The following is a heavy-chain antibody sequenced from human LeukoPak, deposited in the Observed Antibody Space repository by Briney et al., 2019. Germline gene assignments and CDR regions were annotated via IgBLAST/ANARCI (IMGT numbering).Heavy chain of an antibody. V-gene: IGHV3-48*01. CDR3: AREYDSRARFDS. J-gene: IGHJ4*02. CDR2: IGYSGSPI. Sequence: GGSLRLSCAGSGDSFISHTMIWVRRAPGKGLEWISYIGYSGSPIYYADSVKGRFGISRDDAKTSLYLHMNSLRAEDTAIYYCAREYDSRARFDSWGQGILVTVSS. D-gene: IGHD4-11*01. CDR1: GDSFISHT.